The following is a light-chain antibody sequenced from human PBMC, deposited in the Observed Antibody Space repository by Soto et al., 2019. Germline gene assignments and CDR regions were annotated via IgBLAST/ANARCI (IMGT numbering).Light chain of an antibody. J-gene: IGKJ4*01. CDR3: LQHITYPLT. V-gene: IGKV1D-16*01. Sequence: DIQVTQSPSSLSANVGDTVTITCRSSQDLGRWLSWYQQKPGKAPKIVIFGAYSLQSGVPSRFGGSGSGTEFTLTISSLQPEDSATYYCLQHITYPLTFGGGTKVDNK. CDR2: GAY. CDR1: QDLGRW.